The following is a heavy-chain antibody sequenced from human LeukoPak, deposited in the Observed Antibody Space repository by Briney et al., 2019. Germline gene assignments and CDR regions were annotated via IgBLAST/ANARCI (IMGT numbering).Heavy chain of an antibody. CDR2: IYTSGST. J-gene: IGHJ4*02. CDR1: GGSISSGSYY. V-gene: IGHV4-61*02. Sequence: SQTLSLTCTVSGGSISSGSYYWSWIRQPAGKGLEWIGRIYTSGSTNYNPSLKSRVTISVDTSKNQFSLKLSSVTAADTAVYYCARVRTVTTFSFGYWGQGTLVTVSS. CDR3: ARVRTVTTFSFGY. D-gene: IGHD4-17*01.